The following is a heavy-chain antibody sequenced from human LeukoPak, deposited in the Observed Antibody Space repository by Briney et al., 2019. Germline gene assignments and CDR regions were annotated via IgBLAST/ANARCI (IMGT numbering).Heavy chain of an antibody. Sequence: GGALTLSCAVSGFTFSDYAMSWLRQAPGKGLEWVSGIGGHETDTHYADSVRGRFTISRDKSKSTLYLQMNSLRAEDTAAYYCAKDRQSRNNVWDPIDTWGQGTMVTVSS. CDR2: IGGHETDT. CDR3: AKDRQSRNNVWDPIDT. J-gene: IGHJ3*02. D-gene: IGHD3-16*01. V-gene: IGHV3-23*01. CDR1: GFTFSDYA.